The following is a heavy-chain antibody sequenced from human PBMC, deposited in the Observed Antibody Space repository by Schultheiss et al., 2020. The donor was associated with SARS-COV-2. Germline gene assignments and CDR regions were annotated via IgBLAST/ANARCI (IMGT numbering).Heavy chain of an antibody. D-gene: IGHD4-17*01. J-gene: IGHJ6*02. CDR1: GFTFSDYW. CDR2: ISGSGGST. V-gene: IGHV3-69-1*01. CDR3: AREGPDYGDYFSFGMDV. Sequence: GESLKISCAASGFTFSDYWMHWVRQVPGKGLEWVSAISGSGGSTYYADSVKGRFTISRDNAKNSLYLQMNSLRAEDTAVYYCAREGPDYGDYFSFGMDVWGQGTAVTVSS.